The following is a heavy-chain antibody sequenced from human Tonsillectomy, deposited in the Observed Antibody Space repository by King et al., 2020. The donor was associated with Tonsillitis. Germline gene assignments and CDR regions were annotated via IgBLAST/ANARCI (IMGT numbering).Heavy chain of an antibody. CDR2: ISPDGSEK. CDR3: TADLNWRTGDY. CDR1: EVIFSTYW. V-gene: IGHV3-7*01. D-gene: IGHD1-14*01. J-gene: IGHJ4*02. Sequence: VQLVESGGGLVQPGGSLRLSCAASEVIFSTYWMTWVRQGPGMGLQFVADISPDGSEKYYVDSVKGRFSVSRDNAKNLLYLQMSDLRAEDTAVYYCTADLNWRTGDYWGQGALVTVSS.